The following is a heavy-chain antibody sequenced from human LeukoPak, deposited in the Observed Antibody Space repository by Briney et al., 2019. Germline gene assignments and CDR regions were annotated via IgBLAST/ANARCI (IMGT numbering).Heavy chain of an antibody. CDR1: GFTISSYG. CDR3: AKGGGYEAQYYYYYMDV. CDR2: IRYDGSNK. J-gene: IGHJ6*03. Sequence: GGSLRLSCAASGFTISSYGMHWVRQAPGKGLEWAAFIRYDGSNKYYADSVKGRFTISRDNSKNTLYLHVNSLRPEDTAVYYCAKGGGYEAQYYYYYMDVWGKGTTVTISS. D-gene: IGHD5-12*01. V-gene: IGHV3-30*02.